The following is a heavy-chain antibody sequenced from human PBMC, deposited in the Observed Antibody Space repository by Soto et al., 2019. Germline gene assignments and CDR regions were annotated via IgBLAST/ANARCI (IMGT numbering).Heavy chain of an antibody. CDR3: ARVASTSAAFYT. CDR1: GGTMSGCDYY. V-gene: IGHV4-30-4*01. D-gene: IGHD6-6*01. J-gene: IGHJ4*03. CDR2: IYYSGST. Sequence: TLCLTCTVGGGTMSGCDYYWSWIGQPPGKGLEWIGYIYYSGSTYYNPSLKSRVTISVDTSKNQFSLKLSSVTAADTAVYYCARVASTSAAFYTWGQETMLTISS.